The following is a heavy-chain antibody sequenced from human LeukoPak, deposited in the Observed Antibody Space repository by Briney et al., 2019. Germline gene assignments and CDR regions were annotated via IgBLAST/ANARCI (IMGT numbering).Heavy chain of an antibody. D-gene: IGHD3-10*02. CDR1: GFTFSNYW. CDR3: AELGITMIGGV. Sequence: GGSLRLSCAASGFTFSNYWMSWVRQAPGKGLEWVANIKQDGSEKYYVDSVKGRFTISRDNAKNSLYLQMNSLRAEDTAVYYCAELGITMIGGVWGKGTTVTISS. J-gene: IGHJ6*04. V-gene: IGHV3-7*01. CDR2: IKQDGSEK.